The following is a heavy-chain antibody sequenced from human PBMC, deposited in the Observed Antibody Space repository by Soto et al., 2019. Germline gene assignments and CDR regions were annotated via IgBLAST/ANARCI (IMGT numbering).Heavy chain of an antibody. CDR2: IYYSGST. Sequence: ASETLSLTCTVSGGSISSYYWSWIRQPPGKGLEWIGYIYYSGSTNYNPSLKSRVTISVDTSKNQFSLKLSSVTAADTAVYYCARGDTAMANLDYWGQGTLVTVSS. J-gene: IGHJ4*02. CDR3: ARGDTAMANLDY. D-gene: IGHD5-18*01. V-gene: IGHV4-59*01. CDR1: GGSISSYY.